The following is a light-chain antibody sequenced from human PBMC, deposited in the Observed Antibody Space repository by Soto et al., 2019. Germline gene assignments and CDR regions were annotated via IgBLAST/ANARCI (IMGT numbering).Light chain of an antibody. V-gene: IGKV3-15*01. J-gene: IGKJ4*01. CDR1: QSLTSN. CDR3: QQYNGWPLT. Sequence: EIVMTQSPDTLSVSPGERATLSCRASQSLTSNLAWYQQKPGQTPRLIIYGASTRATGTPPRFSGSGSGTELTLTISSLQSEDFALYYCQQYNGWPLTFGGGTKVEIK. CDR2: GAS.